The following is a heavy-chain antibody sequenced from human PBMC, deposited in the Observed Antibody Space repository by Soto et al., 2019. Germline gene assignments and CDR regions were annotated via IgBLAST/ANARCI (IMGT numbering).Heavy chain of an antibody. V-gene: IGHV5-51*01. CDR2: IYPGDFDT. J-gene: IGHJ4*02. CDR1: GYTFASYW. CDR3: ARASCKFVDPYYFDS. Sequence: EVQLVQSGAEVKKPGESLTISCKGSGYTFASYWIGWVRQMPGKGLEWMGIIYPGDFDTRYSPSFQGHVTISVDTSINTAYLHWSSLKASDSAMYYCARASCKFVDPYYFDSWGQGTLVSVSS. D-gene: IGHD2-15*01.